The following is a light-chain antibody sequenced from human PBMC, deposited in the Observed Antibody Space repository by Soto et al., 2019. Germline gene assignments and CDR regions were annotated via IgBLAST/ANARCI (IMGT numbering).Light chain of an antibody. CDR3: QQYGSSPYA. CDR2: DAS. V-gene: IGKV3-20*01. J-gene: IGKJ2*01. Sequence: IVLTQSPGTLSLSPGERATLSCRASQSVRDNYLAWYQHKPGQAPRLLIYDASTRATAIPDRFSGSGSGTDFTLTATSLEPEDFAVYYCQQYGSSPYAFGQGTKLEIK. CDR1: QSVRDNY.